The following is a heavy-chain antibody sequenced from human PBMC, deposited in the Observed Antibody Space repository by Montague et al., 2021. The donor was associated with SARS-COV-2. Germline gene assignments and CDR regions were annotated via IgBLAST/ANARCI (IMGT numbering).Heavy chain of an antibody. CDR3: AKELALAGQYYSYGMDV. J-gene: IGHJ6*02. Sequence: SLRLSCAASGFTFSSYSMNWVRQAPGKGLEWVSSISSSSSYIYYADSVKGRFTISRDNAKNSLYLQMNSLRAEDTAVYYCAKELALAGQYYSYGMDVWGQGTTVTVSS. V-gene: IGHV3-21*04. CDR2: ISSSSSYI. CDR1: GFTFSSYS. D-gene: IGHD6-19*01.